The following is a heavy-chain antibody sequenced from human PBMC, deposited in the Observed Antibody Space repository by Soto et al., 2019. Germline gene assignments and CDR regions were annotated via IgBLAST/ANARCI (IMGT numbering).Heavy chain of an antibody. CDR3: AKPLHIVESFPPLSSFYGLDV. CDR1: GFTFSSYS. CDR2: ISSSSSTI. V-gene: IGHV3-48*01. D-gene: IGHD2-21*01. Sequence: GGSLRLSCAASGFTFSSYSMNWVRQAPGKGLEWVSYISSSSSTIYYADSVKGRFTISRDDSKNTLYLQMISPRAEDTAVYYCAKPLHIVESFPPLSSFYGLDVWGKGTTVTVSS. J-gene: IGHJ6*04.